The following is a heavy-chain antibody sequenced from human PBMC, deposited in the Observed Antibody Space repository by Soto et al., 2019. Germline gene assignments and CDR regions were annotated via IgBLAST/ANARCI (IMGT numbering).Heavy chain of an antibody. D-gene: IGHD3-10*01. CDR2: IYYSGST. CDR1: GGSISSYY. Sequence: NPSETLSLTCTVSGGSISSYYWSWIRQPPGKGLEWIGYIYYSGSTNYNPSLKSRVTISVDTSKNQFSLKLSSVTAADTAVYYCARGGPDYYGSGSSHYYYYMDVWGKGTTVTVSS. CDR3: ARGGPDYYGSGSSHYYYYMDV. V-gene: IGHV4-59*01. J-gene: IGHJ6*03.